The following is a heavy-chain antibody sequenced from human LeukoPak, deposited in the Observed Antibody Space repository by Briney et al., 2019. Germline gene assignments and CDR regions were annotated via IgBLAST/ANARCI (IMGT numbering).Heavy chain of an antibody. CDR1: GFTFSNYG. CDR3: AKDWQAGSYYDY. CDR2: LSAGDT. Sequence: GGSLRLSCAASGFTFSNYGMSWVRQAPGKGVEWVSCLSAGDTYSAYSVKCRFTISRDNSKNTLYLQMNSLRAQDTGIYYCAKDWQAGSYYDYWGQGTLVTVSS. V-gene: IGHV3-23*01. D-gene: IGHD1-26*01. J-gene: IGHJ4*02.